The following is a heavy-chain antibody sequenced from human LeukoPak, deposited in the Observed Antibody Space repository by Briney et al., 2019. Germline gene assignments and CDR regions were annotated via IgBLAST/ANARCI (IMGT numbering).Heavy chain of an antibody. J-gene: IGHJ6*03. CDR3: ASGTTQYYYMDV. V-gene: IGHV4-31*03. CDR2: VYYSGTT. CDR1: GGSISSGAYY. Sequence: SETLSLTCTVSGGSISSGAYYWSWIRQHPVKGLEWIGYVYYSGTTYYNPSLQSRLTISVDTSKNQFFLKLTSVTAADTAVYYCASGTTQYYYMDVWGKGTTVTVSS. D-gene: IGHD1/OR15-1a*01.